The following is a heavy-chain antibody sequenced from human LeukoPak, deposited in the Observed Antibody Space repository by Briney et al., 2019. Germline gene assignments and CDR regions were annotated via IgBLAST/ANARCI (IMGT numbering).Heavy chain of an antibody. V-gene: IGHV1-18*01. CDR1: AYTFTSYG. J-gene: IGHJ6*02. D-gene: IGHD2-2*01. Sequence: ASVKVSCKASAYTFTSYGISWVRQAPGQGLEWMGWISAYNGNTNYAQKLQGRVAMTTDTSTSTAYMELRSLRSDDTAVYYCARGEYCSSTSYFRTGAYYYYGMDVWGQGTTVTVSS. CDR2: ISAYNGNT. CDR3: ARGEYCSSTSYFRTGAYYYYGMDV.